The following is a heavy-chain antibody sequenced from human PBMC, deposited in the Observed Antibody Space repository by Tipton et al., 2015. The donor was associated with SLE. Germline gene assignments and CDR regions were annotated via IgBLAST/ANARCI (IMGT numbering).Heavy chain of an antibody. V-gene: IGHV4-38-2*01. CDR3: ARRSPSDYYDSSGYSYFDY. D-gene: IGHD3-22*01. CDR2: IYYSGST. CDR1: GYSISSGYY. J-gene: IGHJ4*02. Sequence: TLSLTCAVSGYSISSGYYWGWIRQPPGKGLEWIGYIYYSGSTNHNPSLKSRVTISVDTSKNQFSLKLSSVTAADTAVYYCARRSPSDYYDSSGYSYFDYWGQGTLVTVSS.